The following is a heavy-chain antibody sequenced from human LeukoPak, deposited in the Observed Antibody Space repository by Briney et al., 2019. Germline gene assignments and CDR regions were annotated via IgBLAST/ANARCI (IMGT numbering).Heavy chain of an antibody. Sequence: PSETLSLTCTVSGGSISSYYWSWIRQPPGKGLEWIGYIYYSGSTNYNPSLKNRVTISVDTSKNQFSLKLSSVTAADTAVYYCAREADGNYSTYYYYGMDVWGQGTTVTVSS. CDR1: GGSISSYY. V-gene: IGHV4-59*01. D-gene: IGHD4-11*01. CDR2: IYYSGST. J-gene: IGHJ6*02. CDR3: AREADGNYSTYYYYGMDV.